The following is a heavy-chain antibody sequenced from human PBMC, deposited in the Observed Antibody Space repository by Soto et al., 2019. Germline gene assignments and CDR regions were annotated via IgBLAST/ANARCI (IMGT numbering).Heavy chain of an antibody. CDR2: ISWDSGSI. D-gene: IGHD1-1*01. CDR1: GFTFDDYA. V-gene: IGHV3-9*01. CDR3: AKVRSTGTPLYYMDV. Sequence: EVQLVESGGGVVQPGRSLRLSCAASGFTFDDYAMHWVRQAPGKGLEWVSGISWDSGSIDYADSVKGRFTISRDNAKNSLYLQMNSLRAEDTALYYCAKVRSTGTPLYYMDVWGKGTTVTVSS. J-gene: IGHJ6*03.